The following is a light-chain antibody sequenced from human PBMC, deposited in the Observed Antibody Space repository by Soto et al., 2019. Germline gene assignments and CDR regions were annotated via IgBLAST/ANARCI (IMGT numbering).Light chain of an antibody. Sequence: DIQMTQSPSSLSASVGDRVTITCRASQSISVYLNWYQQKPGKAPKFLIYSASSLHSGVPSRFSGSGSGTDFTLTISTLQPEDFATYYCQQSYRTPYTFGQGTRLEI. V-gene: IGKV1-39*01. CDR2: SAS. CDR3: QQSYRTPYT. J-gene: IGKJ2*01. CDR1: QSISVY.